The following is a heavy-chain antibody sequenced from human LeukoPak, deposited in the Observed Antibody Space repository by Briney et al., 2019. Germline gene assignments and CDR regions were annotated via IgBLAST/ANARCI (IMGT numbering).Heavy chain of an antibody. J-gene: IGHJ4*02. D-gene: IGHD3-10*02. CDR3: ARAPSGFVRGPSGY. CDR1: GYTFTGYY. CDR2: INPNSGGT. Sequence: GASVKVSCKASGYTFTGYYMHWVRQAPGQGLEWMGWINPNSGGTNYAQKFQGRVTMTRDTSISTAYMEMSRLRSDDTAVYYCARAPSGFVRGPSGYWGQGTLVSVSS. V-gene: IGHV1-2*02.